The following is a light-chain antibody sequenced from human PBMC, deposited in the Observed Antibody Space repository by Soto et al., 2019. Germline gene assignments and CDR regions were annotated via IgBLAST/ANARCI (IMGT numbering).Light chain of an antibody. CDR3: SSYTRSATLGV. CDR1: STDVGGYNY. V-gene: IGLV2-14*01. CDR2: EVN. Sequence: QSALTQPASVSGSPGQSSTISCTGTSTDVGGYNYVSWYQQHPGKAPKLMIYEVNNRPSGVSDRFSGSKSGNTASLTISGLQAEDEADYYCSSYTRSATLGVFGGGTKLTVL. J-gene: IGLJ3*02.